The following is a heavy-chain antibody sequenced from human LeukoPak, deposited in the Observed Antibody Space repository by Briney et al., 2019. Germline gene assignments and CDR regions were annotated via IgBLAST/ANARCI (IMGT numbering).Heavy chain of an antibody. CDR3: ARGYSSSSLRSILHY. Sequence: SETLSLTCTVSGGSISSGSYYWSWIRQPAGKGLEWIGRIYTSGSTNYNPSLKSRVTISVDTPKNQFSLKLSSVTAADTAVYYCARGYSSSSLRSILHYWGQGTLVTVSS. CDR2: IYTSGST. V-gene: IGHV4-61*02. D-gene: IGHD6-6*01. J-gene: IGHJ4*02. CDR1: GGSISSGSYY.